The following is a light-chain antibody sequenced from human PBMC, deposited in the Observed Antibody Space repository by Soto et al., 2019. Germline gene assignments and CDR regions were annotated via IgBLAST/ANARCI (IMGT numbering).Light chain of an antibody. CDR2: GAS. CDR1: QSVDSSF. CDR3: QQYVSSVT. V-gene: IGKV3-20*01. J-gene: IGKJ1*01. Sequence: EIVLTQSPGFLSLSPGERATLSCRASQSVDSSFFAWYQQKPGQAPRLIIYGASKRATGIPDRFSGSGSGTDFPLTISRMAPEDFAVYYCQQYVSSVTFGQGTKVEIQ.